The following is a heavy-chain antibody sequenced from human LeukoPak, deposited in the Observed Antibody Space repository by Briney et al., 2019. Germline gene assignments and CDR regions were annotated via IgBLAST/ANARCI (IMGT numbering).Heavy chain of an antibody. CDR3: ARGPREDIVVVVAAGDFDY. V-gene: IGHV4-34*01. CDR2: IYYSGST. CDR1: GGSFSGYY. Sequence: SETLSLTCAVYGGSFSGYYWSWIRQPPGKGLEWIGYIYYSGSTNYNPSLKSRVTISVDTSKNQFSLKLSSVTAADTAVYYCARGPREDIVVVVAAGDFDYWGQGTLVTVSS. D-gene: IGHD2-15*01. J-gene: IGHJ4*02.